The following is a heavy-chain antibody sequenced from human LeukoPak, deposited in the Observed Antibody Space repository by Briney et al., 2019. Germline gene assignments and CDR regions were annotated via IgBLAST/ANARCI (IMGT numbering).Heavy chain of an antibody. V-gene: IGHV5-51*01. CDR1: GCRFTSYW. D-gene: IGHD3-22*01. CDR3: ARGDSSGYYYYYFDY. Sequence: GAPLKISCKGSGCRFTSYWIGWVRLMPGKGLEWMGIIYPGDSDTRYSPSSQGQVTISADKSISTAYLQWSSLKASDTAMYYCARGDSSGYYYYYFDYWGQGTLVTVSS. J-gene: IGHJ4*02. CDR2: IYPGDSDT.